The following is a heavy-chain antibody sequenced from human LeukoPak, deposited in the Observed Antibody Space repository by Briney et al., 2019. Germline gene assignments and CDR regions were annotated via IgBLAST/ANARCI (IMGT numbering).Heavy chain of an antibody. CDR3: ARLSYYDYVWGSYRSPHFDY. V-gene: IGHV4-59*08. CDR2: IYYSGST. J-gene: IGHJ4*02. CDR1: GGSISSYY. Sequence: SETLSLTCTVSGGSISSYYWSLIRQPPGKGLEWIGYIYYSGSTNYNPSLKSRVTISVDTSKNQFSLKLSSVTAADTAVYYCARLSYYDYVWGSYRSPHFDYWGQGTLVTVSS. D-gene: IGHD3-16*02.